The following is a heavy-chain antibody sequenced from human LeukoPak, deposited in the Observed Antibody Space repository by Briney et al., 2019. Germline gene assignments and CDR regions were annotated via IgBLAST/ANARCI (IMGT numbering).Heavy chain of an antibody. D-gene: IGHD3-22*01. Sequence: GGSLTLSCAASGFTVSINYMHGVRQAPGRGLEWVSYTRSSSTTIYYAGSVKGRFTISTDNGKNSLYLQMNRLRAEDMAVYYCAREVVVITAFLDGGDQGTLVTVSS. J-gene: IGHJ4*02. CDR2: TRSSSTTI. CDR1: GFTVSINY. V-gene: IGHV3-48*01. CDR3: AREVVVITAFLDG.